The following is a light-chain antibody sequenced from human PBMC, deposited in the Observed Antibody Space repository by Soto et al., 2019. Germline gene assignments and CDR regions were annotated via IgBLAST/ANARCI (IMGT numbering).Light chain of an antibody. J-gene: IGKJ4*02. Sequence: EIVLTQSPATLSASQGERATLSCRASESVSNNLAWYQQKPGQAPRLLIFGASARATGITPRFSGSGSGRQFTLTISSQQSEEFAVYYCQQYNKWPLTFGGGTKVEIK. V-gene: IGKV3-15*01. CDR1: ESVSNN. CDR3: QQYNKWPLT. CDR2: GAS.